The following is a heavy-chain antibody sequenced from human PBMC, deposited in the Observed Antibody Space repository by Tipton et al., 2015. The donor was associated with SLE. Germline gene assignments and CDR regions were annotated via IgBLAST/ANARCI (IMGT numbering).Heavy chain of an antibody. Sequence: LRLSCTVSGGSISSYYWSWIRQPPGKGLEWIGYIYYSGSTNYNPSLKSRVTISVDTSKNQFSLKLRSVTAADTAVYYCARVRGRGYFQHWGQGTLVTVSA. CDR3: ARVRGRGYFQH. CDR1: GGSISSYY. CDR2: IYYSGST. D-gene: IGHD3-10*01. V-gene: IGHV4-59*01. J-gene: IGHJ1*01.